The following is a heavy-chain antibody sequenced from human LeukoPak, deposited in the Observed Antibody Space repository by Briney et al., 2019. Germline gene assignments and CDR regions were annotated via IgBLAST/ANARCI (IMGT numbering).Heavy chain of an antibody. CDR2: ITYDGNEK. Sequence: GGSLRLSCAASGLTFSTYGMHWVRQAPGKGLEWVAIITYDGNEKYYSDSVKGRFTISRDNSKNTLYLQMNSLRPEDTAVYYCAKTQTNRYYFFDYWGQGTLVTVSS. V-gene: IGHV3-30*18. CDR3: AKTQTNRYYFFDY. J-gene: IGHJ4*02. CDR1: GLTFSTYG. D-gene: IGHD3-16*02.